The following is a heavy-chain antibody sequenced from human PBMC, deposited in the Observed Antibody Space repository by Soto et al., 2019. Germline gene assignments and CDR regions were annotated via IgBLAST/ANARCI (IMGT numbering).Heavy chain of an antibody. V-gene: IGHV1-2*02. CDR3: ARDRSGYDFDY. D-gene: IGHD5-12*01. J-gene: IGHJ4*02. CDR2: INPNSGGT. CDR1: GYTFTDYY. Sequence: ASVKVSCKASGYTFTDYYVHWVRQAPGQGLEWMGWINPNSGGTKTAQKFQGRVTVTRDTSISTAYMDLSSLRAEDTAVYYCARDRSGYDFDYWGQGTLVTVSS.